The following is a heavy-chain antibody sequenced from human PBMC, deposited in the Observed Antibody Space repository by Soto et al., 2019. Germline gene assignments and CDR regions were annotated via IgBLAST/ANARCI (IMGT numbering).Heavy chain of an antibody. J-gene: IGHJ4*02. CDR3: TRAYDDVWSGPLLDY. V-gene: IGHV3-15*01. CDR1: GFTFSNAW. Sequence: GGSLRLSCAASGFTFSNAWMSWVRQAPGKGLEWVGRIKSKTDGGTTDYAAPVKGRFTISRDDSKNTLYLKMNSLKPEDTAVYYCTRAYDDVWSGPLLDYWGQGTLVTVSS. D-gene: IGHD3-3*01. CDR2: IKSKTDGGTT.